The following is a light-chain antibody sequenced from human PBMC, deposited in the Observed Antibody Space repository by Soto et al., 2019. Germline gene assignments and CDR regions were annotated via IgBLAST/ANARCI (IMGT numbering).Light chain of an antibody. Sequence: QSALTQPASASGSPGQSITISCTGTSSDVGGYKYVSCYQHHPGKAPKLMLYDVSNRPSGVSNRSSGSKSGNTASLTISGLQAEDEADYYCSSYTSSTTYVFGTGTKLTVL. J-gene: IGLJ1*01. CDR2: DVS. CDR1: SSDVGGYKY. V-gene: IGLV2-14*01. CDR3: SSYTSSTTYV.